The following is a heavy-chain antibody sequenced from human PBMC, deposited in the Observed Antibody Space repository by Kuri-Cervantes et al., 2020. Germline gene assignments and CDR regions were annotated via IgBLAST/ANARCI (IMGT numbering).Heavy chain of an antibody. Sequence: GESLKISCAASGFTFNNAWMSWVRQAPGKGLEWVGRIKSNTDGGTTDYAAPVKGRFTISRDDSKNTVSLQMNSLRAEDTAVYYCASSRPVAGTFTHYYYYYMDVWGKGTTVTVSS. V-gene: IGHV3-15*01. CDR3: ASSRPVAGTFTHYYYYYMDV. J-gene: IGHJ6*03. D-gene: IGHD6-19*01. CDR1: GFTFNNAW. CDR2: IKSNTDGGTT.